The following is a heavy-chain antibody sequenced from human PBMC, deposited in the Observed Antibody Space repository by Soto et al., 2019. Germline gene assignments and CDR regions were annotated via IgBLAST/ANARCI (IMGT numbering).Heavy chain of an antibody. Sequence: EVQLLESGGGLVQPGGSLRLSCAASGFTFSTYAMIWVRQAPGKGLEWVSVITGSGGSTYYADSVKGRFTISRDTSKNTLFLQMNSLRAEDMAVYYCAKDRYGDYGGIDYWGQGTMVTVSS. D-gene: IGHD4-17*01. CDR3: AKDRYGDYGGIDY. V-gene: IGHV3-23*01. CDR1: GFTFSTYA. J-gene: IGHJ4*02. CDR2: ITGSGGST.